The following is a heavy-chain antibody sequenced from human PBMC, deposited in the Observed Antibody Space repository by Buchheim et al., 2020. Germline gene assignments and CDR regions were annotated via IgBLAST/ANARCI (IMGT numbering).Heavy chain of an antibody. CDR2: ISGYNGNT. CDR1: GYTFSSYG. CDR3: ARARGYYDSSGYYSRGAFDI. Sequence: QVQLVQSGAEVKKPGASVKVSCKAPGYTFSSYGISWVRQAPGQGLEWMGWISGYNGNTNYAQKVQGRVTMTTETSTSTAYMELRSLRSDDTAVYYCARARGYYDSSGYYSRGAFDIWGQGT. V-gene: IGHV1-18*01. J-gene: IGHJ3*02. D-gene: IGHD3-22*01.